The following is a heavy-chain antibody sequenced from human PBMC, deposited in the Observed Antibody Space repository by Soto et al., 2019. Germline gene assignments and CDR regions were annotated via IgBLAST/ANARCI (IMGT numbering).Heavy chain of an antibody. Sequence: GGSLRLSCAASGFTFSSYAMSWVRQAPGKGLEWVSAISGSGGSTYYADSVKGRFTISRDNSKNTLYLQMNSLRAEDTAVYYCAKSDTALAPQSYYYYYYMDVWGKGTTVTVSS. CDR3: AKSDTALAPQSYYYYYYMDV. J-gene: IGHJ6*03. CDR1: GFTFSSYA. V-gene: IGHV3-23*01. D-gene: IGHD5-18*01. CDR2: ISGSGGST.